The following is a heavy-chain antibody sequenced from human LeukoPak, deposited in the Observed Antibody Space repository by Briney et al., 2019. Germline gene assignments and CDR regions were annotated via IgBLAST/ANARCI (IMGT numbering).Heavy chain of an antibody. Sequence: PGGSLRLSCTTSGFTFGDYAMSWVRQAPGKGLEWVGFIRTKAYGGTTEYAASVKGRFTISRDDSKNTLYLQMNSLKTEDTAVHYCTTDSFVGATFRCWGQGTLVTVSS. CDR3: TTDSFVGATFRC. V-gene: IGHV3-49*04. CDR2: IRTKAYGGTT. D-gene: IGHD1-26*01. J-gene: IGHJ4*02. CDR1: GFTFGDYA.